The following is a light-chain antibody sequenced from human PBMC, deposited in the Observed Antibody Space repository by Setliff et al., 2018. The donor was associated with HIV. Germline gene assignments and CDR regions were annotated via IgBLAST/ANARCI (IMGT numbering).Light chain of an antibody. J-gene: IGLJ2*01. CDR3: SSYTTTTFL. CDR2: DVT. Sequence: QSALTQPASVSGSPGQSITISCTGANTDYVSWYQQHPGSAPKLIIYDVTNRPSGVSNRFSGSKSDSTASLTISGLQSEDEADYHCSSYTTTTFLFGGGTK. CDR1: NTDY. V-gene: IGLV2-14*03.